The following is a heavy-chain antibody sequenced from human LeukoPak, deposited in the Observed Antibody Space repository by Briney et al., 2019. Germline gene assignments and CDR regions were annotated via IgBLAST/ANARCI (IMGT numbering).Heavy chain of an antibody. D-gene: IGHD5-18*01. Sequence: RGSLRLSCAASGFTFSSYAMSWVRQAPGKGLEWVSGISGSGDSTYYADSVKGRFTTSRDNSKNTLYLQMNSLRAEDTAVYYCARAPSRYSYGLDYWGQGTLVTVSS. CDR3: ARAPSRYSYGLDY. CDR1: GFTFSSYA. CDR2: ISGSGDST. J-gene: IGHJ4*02. V-gene: IGHV3-23*01.